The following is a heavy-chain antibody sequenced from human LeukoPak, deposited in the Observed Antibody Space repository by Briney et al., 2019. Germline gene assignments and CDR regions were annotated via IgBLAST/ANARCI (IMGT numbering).Heavy chain of an antibody. V-gene: IGHV3-23*01. CDR3: AKYFASGSYYKLPH. CDR1: GFTFSSYA. Sequence: GGSLRLSCAASGFTFSSYAMSWVRQAPGKGLEWVSAISGSGGSTYHADSVKGRFTISRDNSKNTLYLQMNSLRAEDTAVYYCAKYFASGSYYKLPHWGQGTLVTVSS. D-gene: IGHD3-10*01. CDR2: ISGSGGST. J-gene: IGHJ1*01.